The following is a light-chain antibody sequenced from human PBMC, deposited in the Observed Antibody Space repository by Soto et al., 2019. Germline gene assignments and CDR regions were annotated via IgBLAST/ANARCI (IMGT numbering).Light chain of an antibody. V-gene: IGKV3-11*01. CDR1: QSVNSF. J-gene: IGKJ5*01. Sequence: EIVLTQSPATLSLSPGERATLSCRASQSVNSFLAWYQQKPGQAPRLLIYDASNRATGIPARFSGSGSETDFTLTISSLEPEDFAVYYCQQRSSLPVTFGQGTRLEIK. CDR3: QQRSSLPVT. CDR2: DAS.